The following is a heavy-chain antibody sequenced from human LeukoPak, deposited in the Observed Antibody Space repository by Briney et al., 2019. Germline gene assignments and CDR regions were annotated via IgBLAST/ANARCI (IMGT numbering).Heavy chain of an antibody. Sequence: SETLSLTCAVYGGSFSGYYWSWIRQPPGKGLEWIGEINHSGSTNYNPSLKSRVTISVDTSKNQFSLKLSSVTAADTAVYYCARHGSYDPVYWGQGTLVTVSS. CDR1: GGSFSGYY. V-gene: IGHV4-34*01. CDR3: ARHGSYDPVY. J-gene: IGHJ4*02. CDR2: INHSGST. D-gene: IGHD1-26*01.